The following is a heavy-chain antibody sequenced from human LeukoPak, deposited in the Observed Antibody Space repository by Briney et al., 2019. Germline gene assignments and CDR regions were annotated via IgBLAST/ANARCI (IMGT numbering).Heavy chain of an antibody. CDR3: AKDDAWLRFGE. J-gene: IGHJ4*02. CDR2: IGTAGAT. Sequence: GGSLRLSCAASGFTFSSYDMHWVRQATGRGLEWVSAIGTAGATFYSVSVKGRFTISRDNSKNTLYLEVISLTAEDTAVYYCAKDDAWLRFGEWSQGTLVTVSS. D-gene: IGHD3-10*01. CDR1: GFTFSSYD. V-gene: IGHV3-13*01.